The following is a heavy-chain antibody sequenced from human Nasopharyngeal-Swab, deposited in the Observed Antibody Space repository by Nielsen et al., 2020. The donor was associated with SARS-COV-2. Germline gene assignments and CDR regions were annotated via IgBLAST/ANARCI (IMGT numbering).Heavy chain of an antibody. CDR2: ISSSGSIA. CDR3: VRDGALIQLWLLPHALDI. D-gene: IGHD5-18*01. J-gene: IGHJ3*02. Sequence: GESLNISCEASGFTFGSYTMNWVRQARGKGLEWVSFISSSGSIAYYADSVKGRFTISRDNANNSLYLQMNRLRADDTAVYYCVRDGALIQLWLLPHALDIWGQGTLVTVSS. V-gene: IGHV3-48*04. CDR1: GFTFGSYT.